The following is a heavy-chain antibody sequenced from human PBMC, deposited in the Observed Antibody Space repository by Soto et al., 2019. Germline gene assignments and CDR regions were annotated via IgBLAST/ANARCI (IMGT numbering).Heavy chain of an antibody. CDR3: VRLPYSSDWYLAY. D-gene: IGHD6-19*01. J-gene: IGHJ4*02. CDR1: GFTFSDST. Sequence: PGGSLRLSCAASGFTFSDSTVHWVRQASGKGLEWVGRIRGQANTYATAYGASVKGRFAISREDSKNTAHLQMNSLKTEDTAVYYCVRLPYSSDWYLAYWGQGTLVTVSS. V-gene: IGHV3-73*01. CDR2: IRGQANTYAT.